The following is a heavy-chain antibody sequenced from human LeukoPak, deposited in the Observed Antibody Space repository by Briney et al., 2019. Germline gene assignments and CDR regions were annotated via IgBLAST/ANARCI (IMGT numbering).Heavy chain of an antibody. CDR2: IKEDGSEK. J-gene: IGHJ3*02. V-gene: IGHV3-7*01. D-gene: IGHD3/OR15-3a*01. CDR3: ARVRTGDAFDI. Sequence: PGGSLRLSCAGSEFTFSSYWMTWVRQAPGKGLEWMAHIKEDGSEKFYVDSVKGRFTNSRDNAKNSLYLQMNNLRAEDTAIYYCARVRTGDAFDIWGQGTMVAVSS. CDR1: EFTFSSYW.